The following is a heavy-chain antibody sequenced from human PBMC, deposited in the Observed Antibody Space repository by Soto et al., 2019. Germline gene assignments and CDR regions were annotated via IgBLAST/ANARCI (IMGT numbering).Heavy chain of an antibody. J-gene: IGHJ4*02. D-gene: IGHD3-16*01. CDR3: AAYSHKGY. CDR1: GFTVRNNY. V-gene: IGHV3-66*01. CDR2: IYSGCST. Sequence: EEQLVESGGDLVQPGGSLRLSCAASGFTVRNNYMRWVRQAPGKGLEWVSLIYSGCSTYYADSVKGRFTISRYSSKNTLYLQMTSLRAEDTAMYYCAAYSHKGYGGQGTLVTVSS.